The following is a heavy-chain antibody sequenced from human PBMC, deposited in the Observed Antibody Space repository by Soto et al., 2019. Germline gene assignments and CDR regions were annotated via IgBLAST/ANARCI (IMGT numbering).Heavy chain of an antibody. CDR3: ARALGIYYDSSGPDPYDAFDI. Sequence: GASVKVSCKASGYTFTSYGISWVRQAPGQGLEKMGWISAYNGNTNYAQKLQGRVTMTTDTSTSTAYMELRSLRSDDTAVYYCARALGIYYDSSGPDPYDAFDIWGQGTMVTVSS. J-gene: IGHJ3*02. D-gene: IGHD3-22*01. V-gene: IGHV1-18*01. CDR2: ISAYNGNT. CDR1: GYTFTSYG.